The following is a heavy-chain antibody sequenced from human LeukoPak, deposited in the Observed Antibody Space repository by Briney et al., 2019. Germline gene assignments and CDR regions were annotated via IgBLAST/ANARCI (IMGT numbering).Heavy chain of an antibody. CDR2: ISSNGGST. D-gene: IGHD2-15*01. J-gene: IGHJ4*02. CDR3: VKDGVVVVATHFDY. V-gene: IGHV3-64D*06. Sequence: GGSLRLSCSASGFTFSSYAMHWVRQAPGKGLEYVSAISSNGGSTYYADSVKGRFAISRDNSKNMLYLQMSSLRAEDTAVYYCVKDGVVVVATHFDYWGQGTLVTVSS. CDR1: GFTFSSYA.